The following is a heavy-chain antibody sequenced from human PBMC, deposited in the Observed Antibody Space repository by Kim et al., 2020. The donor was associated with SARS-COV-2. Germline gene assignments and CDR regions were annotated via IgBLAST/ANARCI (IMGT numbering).Heavy chain of an antibody. CDR3: ARHWSLVGAHFDY. Sequence: SETLSLTCTVSGGSISSSSYYWGWIRQPPGKGLEWIGSIYYSGSTYYNPSLKSRVTISVDTSKNQFSLKLSSVTAADTAVYYCARHWSLVGAHFDYWGQGTLVTVSS. V-gene: IGHV4-39*01. CDR2: IYYSGST. D-gene: IGHD1-26*01. J-gene: IGHJ4*02. CDR1: GGSISSSSYY.